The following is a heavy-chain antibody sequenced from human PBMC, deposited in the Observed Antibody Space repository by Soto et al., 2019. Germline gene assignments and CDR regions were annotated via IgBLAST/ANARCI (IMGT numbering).Heavy chain of an antibody. J-gene: IGHJ6*02. V-gene: IGHV4-4*02. CDR3: ARVSGSYYYGMDV. CDR1: GGSISSSYW. CDR2: IYHSGIT. Sequence: QVQLQESGPGLVKPSGTLPLTCAVSGGSISSSYWWSWVRQPPGKGLEWIGEIYHSGITNYNPSLKRRVTISVDKSKNQFSLQLSSVTAADTAVYSCARVSGSYYYGMDVWGQGTTVTVSS. D-gene: IGHD3-10*01.